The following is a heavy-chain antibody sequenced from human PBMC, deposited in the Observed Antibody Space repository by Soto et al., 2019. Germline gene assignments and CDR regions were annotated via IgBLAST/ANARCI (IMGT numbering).Heavy chain of an antibody. J-gene: IGHJ6*02. CDR3: ARDRRVGELLYKNYGMDV. CDR1: GYTFTSYY. D-gene: IGHD3-10*01. CDR2: INPSGGST. Sequence: ASVKVSCKASGYTFTSYYMHWVRQAPGQGLEWMGIINPSGGSTTYAQKFQGRVTMTRDTSTSTVYMELSSLRSEDTAVYYCARDRRVGELLYKNYGMDVWGQGTTVTVSS. V-gene: IGHV1-46*03.